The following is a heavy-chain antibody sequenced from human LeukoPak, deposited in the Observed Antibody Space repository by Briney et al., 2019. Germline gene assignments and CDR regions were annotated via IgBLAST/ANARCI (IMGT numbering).Heavy chain of an antibody. CDR3: ARQVDTTMALPDY. D-gene: IGHD5-18*01. J-gene: IGHJ4*02. Sequence: ASVKVSCKTSGYTFTSYGVSWVRQAPGQRLEWMGWISTYNYNTNYAQKFRSRVTLTKDTSTSTVYMELRSLRSDDTAIYYCARQVDTTMALPDYWGQGTLVTVSS. CDR2: ISTYNYNT. CDR1: GYTFTSYG. V-gene: IGHV1-18*01.